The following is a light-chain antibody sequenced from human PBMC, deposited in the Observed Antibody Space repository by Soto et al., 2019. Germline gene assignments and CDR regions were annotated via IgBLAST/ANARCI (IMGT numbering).Light chain of an antibody. Sequence: ASVSGSPGQSITISCTGTSSDVGGYKYVSWYQQHPGKAPKLMIYDIRNRPSGVSNRFSGSQSGNTASLTISGLQAEDEADYYCSSYTSSSTRVFGTGTKLTVL. CDR2: DIR. CDR3: SSYTSSSTRV. CDR1: SSDVGGYKY. J-gene: IGLJ1*01. V-gene: IGLV2-14*03.